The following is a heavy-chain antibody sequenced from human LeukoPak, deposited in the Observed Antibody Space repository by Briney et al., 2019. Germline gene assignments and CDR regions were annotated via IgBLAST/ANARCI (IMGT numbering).Heavy chain of an antibody. CDR2: INHSGST. CDR3: ARGVQARYYYGSGSYSPY. D-gene: IGHD3-10*01. CDR1: GGSFSGYY. J-gene: IGHJ4*02. V-gene: IGHV4-34*01. Sequence: PSETLSLTCAVYGGSFSGYYWSWIRQPPGKGLEWIGEINHSGSTNYNPSLKSRGTISVDTSKNQFSLKLSSVTAADTAVYYCARGVQARYYYGSGSYSPYWGQGTLVTVSS.